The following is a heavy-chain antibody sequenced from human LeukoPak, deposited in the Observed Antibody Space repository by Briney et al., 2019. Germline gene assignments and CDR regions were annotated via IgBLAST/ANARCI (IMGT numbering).Heavy chain of an antibody. J-gene: IGHJ4*02. V-gene: IGHV3-21*01. CDR1: GFTFSSYS. D-gene: IGHD3-10*02. CDR3: ARGTMFPYYFDY. Sequence: GGSLRLSCAASGFTFSSYSMSWVRQAPGKGLEWVSSISSSSSYIYYADSVKGRFTISRDNAKNSLYLQMNSLRAEDTAVYYCARGTMFPYYFDYWGQGTLVTVSS. CDR2: ISSSSSYI.